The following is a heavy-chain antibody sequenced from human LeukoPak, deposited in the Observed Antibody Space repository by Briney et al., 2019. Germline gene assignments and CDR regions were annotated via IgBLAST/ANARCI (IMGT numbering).Heavy chain of an antibody. CDR2: ISSDGSVI. J-gene: IGHJ4*02. CDR1: GVPFSASW. V-gene: IGHV3-74*01. CDR3: ARDTSGYSSSWYSHYFDY. Sequence: GGSLRLSCAASGVPFSASWMHWVRQAPGKGLAWVSHISSDGSVIVYADSVKGRFTISRDNAKNSLYLQMNSLRAEDTAVYYCARDTSGYSSSWYSHYFDYWGQGTLVTVSS. D-gene: IGHD6-13*01.